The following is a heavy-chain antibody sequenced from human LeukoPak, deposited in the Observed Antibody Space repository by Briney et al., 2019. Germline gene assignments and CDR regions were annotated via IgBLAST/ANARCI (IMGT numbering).Heavy chain of an antibody. D-gene: IGHD6-19*01. CDR2: ISYDGSNK. J-gene: IGHJ4*02. V-gene: IGHV3-30*04. Sequence: GGSLRLSCAASGFTFSSYAMHWARQAPGKGLEWVAVISYDGSNKYYADSVKGRFTISRDNSKNTLYLQMNSLRAEDTAVYYCASGLAVAGYWGQGTLVTVSS. CDR3: ASGLAVAGY. CDR1: GFTFSSYA.